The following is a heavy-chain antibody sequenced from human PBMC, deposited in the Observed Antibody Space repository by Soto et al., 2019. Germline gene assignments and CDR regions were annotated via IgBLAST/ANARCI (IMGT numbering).Heavy chain of an antibody. CDR3: ALALSTTDYDSSGYYLYYLDY. D-gene: IGHD3-22*01. J-gene: IGHJ4*02. Sequence: QITLKESGPTLVKPTQTLTLTCTFSGFSLSTSGVGVGWIRQPPGKALEWLALIYWNDDKRYSPSLKSRLTITKDTTKNQVVLTMTHMDPVDTATYYCALALSTTDYDSSGYYLYYLDYWGQGTLVTVSS. V-gene: IGHV2-5*01. CDR1: GFSLSTSGVG. CDR2: IYWNDDK.